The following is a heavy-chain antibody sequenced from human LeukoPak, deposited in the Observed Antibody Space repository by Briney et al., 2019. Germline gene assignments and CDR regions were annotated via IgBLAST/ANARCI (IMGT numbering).Heavy chain of an antibody. CDR2: IYHSGIT. CDR3: ARLNRIWVVVVPAAKGAFDI. D-gene: IGHD2-2*01. CDR1: DYSISSGYGYY. J-gene: IGHJ3*02. Sequence: SETLSLTCTVSDYSISSGYGYYWGWIRQPPGKGLEWIGNIYHSGITYYNHFNSSLKSRVTISVDTSKNQFSLKLSSVTAADTAVYYCARLNRIWVVVVPAAKGAFDIWGQGTMVTVSS. V-gene: IGHV4-38-2*02.